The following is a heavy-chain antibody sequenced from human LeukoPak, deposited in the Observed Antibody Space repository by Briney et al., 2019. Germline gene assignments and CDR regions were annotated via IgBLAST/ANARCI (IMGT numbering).Heavy chain of an antibody. Sequence: PGGSLRLSCAASGFIFSNHWMIWVRQAPGKGLEWVANINQDESKKYYVASVEGRFTISRDNAKNSLYLQMDSLRAEDTALYYCALSTYSSSPSRGQGTLVTVSS. J-gene: IGHJ4*02. CDR1: GFIFSNHW. CDR2: INQDESKK. V-gene: IGHV3-7*01. D-gene: IGHD6-6*01. CDR3: ALSTYSSSPS.